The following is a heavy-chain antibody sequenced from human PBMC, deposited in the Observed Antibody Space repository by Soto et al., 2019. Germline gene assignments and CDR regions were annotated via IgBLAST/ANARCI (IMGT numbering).Heavy chain of an antibody. CDR1: GFDFSNYA. CDR3: AKDPNGDYIGAFDD. J-gene: IGHJ4*02. V-gene: IGHV3-23*01. CDR2: ISRSSSVI. Sequence: EVQLLESGGDLVQPGGSLRLSCVASGFDFSNYAVTWVRQAQGKGLEWVSSISRSSSVIYYADSVKGRFIISRDNSKNTPYLQMNSLRAEDTARYYCAKDPNGDYIGAFDDWGQGTLVTVSS. D-gene: IGHD4-17*01.